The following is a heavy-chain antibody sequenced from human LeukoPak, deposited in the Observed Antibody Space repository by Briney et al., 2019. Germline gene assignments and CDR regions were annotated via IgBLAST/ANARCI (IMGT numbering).Heavy chain of an antibody. J-gene: IGHJ4*02. Sequence: SETLSLTCAVYGGSFSGYYWSWIRQPPGKGLEWIGEINHSGSTNYNPSLKSRVTISVDTSKNQFSLKLSSVTAADTAVYYCARGRARYNWKHRSPYFDYWGQGTLVTVSS. V-gene: IGHV4-34*01. CDR2: INHSGST. CDR3: ARGRARYNWKHRSPYFDY. D-gene: IGHD1-20*01. CDR1: GGSFSGYY.